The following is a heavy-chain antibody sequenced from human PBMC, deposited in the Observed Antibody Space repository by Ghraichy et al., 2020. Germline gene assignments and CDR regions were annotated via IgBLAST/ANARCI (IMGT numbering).Heavy chain of an antibody. V-gene: IGHV3-48*02. D-gene: IGHD2-8*01. CDR2: LSSSSSII. CDR3: VRAPLISTKYYFDY. J-gene: IGHJ4*02. CDR1: GVTFSSHS. Sequence: GGSLRLSCAASGVTFSSHSMNWVRQAPGKGLEWVSHLSSSSSIIYYADSVKGRFTISRDNANNSLYLQMNSLRDEDTAVYYCVRAPLISTKYYFDYWGQGTLVTVSS.